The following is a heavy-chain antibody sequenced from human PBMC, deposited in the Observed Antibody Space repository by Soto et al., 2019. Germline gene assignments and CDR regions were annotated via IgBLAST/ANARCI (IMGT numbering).Heavy chain of an antibody. CDR2: INHSGST. Sequence: SETLSLTCAVYGGSFSSYYWSWIRQPPGKGLEWIGEINHSGSTNYNPSLKSRVTISVDTSKNQFSLKLSSVTAADTAVYYCARGDIYYYDSSGYPILDYWGQGTLVTVSS. CDR1: GGSFSSYY. D-gene: IGHD3-22*01. J-gene: IGHJ4*02. CDR3: ARGDIYYYDSSGYPILDY. V-gene: IGHV4-34*01.